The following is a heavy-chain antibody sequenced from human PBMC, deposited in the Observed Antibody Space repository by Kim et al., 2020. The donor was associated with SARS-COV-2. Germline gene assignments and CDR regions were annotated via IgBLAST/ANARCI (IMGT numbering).Heavy chain of an antibody. Sequence: ASVKVSCKASGYTFTSYGISWVRQAPGQGLEWMGWISAYNGNTNYAQKLQGRVTMTTDTSTSTAYMELRSLRSDDTAVYYCARDRIFDYDFWSGYLNWFDPWGQGTLVTVSS. CDR2: ISAYNGNT. CDR3: ARDRIFDYDFWSGYLNWFDP. J-gene: IGHJ5*02. V-gene: IGHV1-18*01. D-gene: IGHD3-3*01. CDR1: GYTFTSYG.